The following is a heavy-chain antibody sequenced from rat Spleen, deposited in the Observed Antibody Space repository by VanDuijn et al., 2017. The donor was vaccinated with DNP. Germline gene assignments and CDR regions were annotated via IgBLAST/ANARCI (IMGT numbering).Heavy chain of an antibody. Sequence: EVQLQESGSGLVKPSQSLSLTCSVTGSSITSNYWGWIRKFPGNKMEYIGHISYSGSPNYNPSLKSRVSLTSDTSKNHFFLHLNSVTTEDTATYYCARWTRYFDYWGQGVMVTVSS. J-gene: IGHJ2*01. D-gene: IGHD1-7*01. V-gene: IGHV3-1*01. CDR3: ARWTRYFDY. CDR2: ISYSGSP. CDR1: GSSITSNY.